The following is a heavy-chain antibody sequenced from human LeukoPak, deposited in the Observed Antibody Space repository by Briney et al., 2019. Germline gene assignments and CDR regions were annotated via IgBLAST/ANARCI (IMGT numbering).Heavy chain of an antibody. Sequence: GGSLRLSCAASGFTFSSYWMSWVRQAPGKGLEWVAKIKQDGSEKYYVDSVKGRFTLSRGNAKNSLYLQMNSLRAEDTAVYYCARGPTRANSSDYWGQGTLVTVSS. J-gene: IGHJ4*02. CDR1: GFTFSSYW. V-gene: IGHV3-7*01. CDR3: ARGPTRANSSDY. D-gene: IGHD2/OR15-2a*01. CDR2: IKQDGSEK.